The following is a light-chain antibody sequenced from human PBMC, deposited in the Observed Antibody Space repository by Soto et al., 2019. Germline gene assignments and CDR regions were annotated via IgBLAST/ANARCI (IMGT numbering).Light chain of an antibody. J-gene: IGKJ2*01. Sequence: IVMTQSQATLSVSPGERATLSCRARESFSSNLAWYQQKPGQAPSLLIYDASPRATAIPARFSGSGSGTEFSLTMSSLQSEDFAVYHCQQYNKWRHTFGQGTKLEIK. CDR3: QQYNKWRHT. CDR1: ESFSSN. CDR2: DAS. V-gene: IGKV3-15*01.